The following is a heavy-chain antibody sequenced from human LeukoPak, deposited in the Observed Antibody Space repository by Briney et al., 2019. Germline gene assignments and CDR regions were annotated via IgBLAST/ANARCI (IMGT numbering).Heavy chain of an antibody. Sequence: GESLRLSCAASGFTFSSYGINWVRQAPGKGLEWVSSIDVGSYAYYANSVKGRFTISRDNAKNSLYLQMNSLRAEDTAVYYCARERRMYDSSGYPEGSFDYWGQGTLVTVSS. CDR2: IDVGSYA. V-gene: IGHV3-21*01. CDR3: ARERRMYDSSGYPEGSFDY. D-gene: IGHD3-22*01. CDR1: GFTFSSYG. J-gene: IGHJ4*02.